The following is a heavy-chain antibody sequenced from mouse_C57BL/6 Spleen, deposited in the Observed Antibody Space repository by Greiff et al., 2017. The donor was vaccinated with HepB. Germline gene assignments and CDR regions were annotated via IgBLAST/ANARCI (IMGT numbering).Heavy chain of an antibody. J-gene: IGHJ4*01. V-gene: IGHV5-16*01. Sequence: VQLKESEGGLVQPGSSMKLSCTASGFTFSDYYMAWVRQVPEKGLEWVANINYDGSSTYYLDSLKSRFIISRDNAKNILYLQMSSLKSEDTATYYCAREDYYGYAMDYWGQGTSVTVSS. CDR1: GFTFSDYY. CDR3: AREDYYGYAMDY. D-gene: IGHD1-1*01. CDR2: INYDGSST.